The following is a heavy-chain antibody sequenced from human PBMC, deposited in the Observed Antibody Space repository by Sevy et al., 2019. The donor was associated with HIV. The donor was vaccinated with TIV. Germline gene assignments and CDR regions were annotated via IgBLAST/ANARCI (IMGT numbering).Heavy chain of an antibody. D-gene: IGHD4-17*01. V-gene: IGHV3-30*18. J-gene: IGHJ6*02. CDR1: GFIFEYYG. Sequence: GGSLRLSCAASGFIFEYYGMHWVRQAPGKGLEWVALISHDGSKKYYADSVKGRFTISRDNSKNTLYLQMNTLRRDDTAAYFCTKDPPVYGDFPYGMDVWGQGTTVTVSS. CDR2: ISHDGSKK. CDR3: TKDPPVYGDFPYGMDV.